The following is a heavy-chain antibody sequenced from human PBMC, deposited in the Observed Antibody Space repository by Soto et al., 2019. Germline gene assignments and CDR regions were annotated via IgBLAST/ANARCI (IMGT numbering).Heavy chain of an antibody. J-gene: IGHJ5*02. V-gene: IGHV4-34*01. D-gene: IGHD2-2*01. CDR2: INHSGST. CDR3: ARALVVVPAAPFSWFDP. CDR1: GGSFSGYY. Sequence: QVQLQQWGAGLLKPSETLSLTCAVYGGSFSGYYWSWIRQPPGKGLEWIGEINHSGSTNYNPSLKSRVTISVDTSKNQFSLKLSSVTAADTAVYYCARALVVVPAAPFSWFDPWGQGTLVTVSS.